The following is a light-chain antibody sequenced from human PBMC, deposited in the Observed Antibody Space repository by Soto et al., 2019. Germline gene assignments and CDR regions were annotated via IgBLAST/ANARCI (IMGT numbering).Light chain of an antibody. J-gene: IGLJ3*02. CDR3: AVWDDNLNAWV. CDR2: DNN. CDR1: NFNIGRNG. Sequence: QSVLTQPPSASGTPGQRVTISCSGSNFNIGRNGVTWYQQLPGTAPKLLIYDNNQWPSGVPDRFSGSKSGTSASLAISGLQSADEADYHCAVWDDNLNAWVFGGGTKLT. V-gene: IGLV1-44*01.